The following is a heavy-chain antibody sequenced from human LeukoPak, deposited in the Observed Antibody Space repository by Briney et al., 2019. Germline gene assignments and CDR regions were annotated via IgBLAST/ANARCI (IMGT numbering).Heavy chain of an antibody. V-gene: IGHV4-39*01. CDR2: IYYSGST. D-gene: IGHD3-10*01. J-gene: IGHJ4*02. Sequence: PSETLSVTCTVSGGSISSSSYYWGWIRQPPGKGLEWIGSIYYSGSTYYNPSLKSRVTISVDTSKNQFSLKLSSVTAADTAVYYCARLMVRGVNFDYWGQGTLDRVSS. CDR1: GGSISSSSYY. CDR3: ARLMVRGVNFDY.